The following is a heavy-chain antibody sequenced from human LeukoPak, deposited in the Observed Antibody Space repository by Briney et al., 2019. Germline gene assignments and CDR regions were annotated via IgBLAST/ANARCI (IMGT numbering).Heavy chain of an antibody. CDR2: MYYTGST. J-gene: IGHJ6*04. CDR3: ARGGYAPDV. Sequence: PSETLSLTCTVSSGSINSYYWTWIRQPPGKGLECIGYMYYTGSTNYNPSLKSRVTISVDTSKNHFSLKLNSVTAADTAVYYCARGGYAPDVWGKGTTVPVSS. V-gene: IGHV4-59*01. CDR1: SGSINSYY. D-gene: IGHD5-12*01.